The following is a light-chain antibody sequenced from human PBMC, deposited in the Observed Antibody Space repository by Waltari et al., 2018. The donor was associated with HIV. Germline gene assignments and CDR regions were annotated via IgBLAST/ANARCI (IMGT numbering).Light chain of an antibody. CDR1: QNVGAF. Sequence: DIRLTQSPSTLSASAGDRVALTCRAGQNVGAFLAGYQQKPGKPPKLLIFQASILEGGVPSRFSGSVSGSDFTLTINGLQSDDFATYYCHQYASFSGTFGQGTKVEL. CDR3: HQYASFSGT. V-gene: IGKV1-5*03. J-gene: IGKJ1*01. CDR2: QAS.